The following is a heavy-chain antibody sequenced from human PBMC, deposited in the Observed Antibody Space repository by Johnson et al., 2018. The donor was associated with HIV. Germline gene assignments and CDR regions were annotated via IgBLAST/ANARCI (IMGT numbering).Heavy chain of an antibody. J-gene: IGHJ3*02. V-gene: IGHV3-30-3*01. CDR1: GFTFSSYA. CDR3: ARDGVYSSPHDAFDI. Sequence: QVQLVESGGGVVQPGGSLRLSCAASGFTFSSYAMHWVRQAPGKGLEWVAVISYDGSNKYYADSVKGRFTISRDNSKNTLYLQMNSLRAEDTAVYYCARDGVYSSPHDAFDIWGQGTMVTVSS. D-gene: IGHD6-13*01. CDR2: ISYDGSNK.